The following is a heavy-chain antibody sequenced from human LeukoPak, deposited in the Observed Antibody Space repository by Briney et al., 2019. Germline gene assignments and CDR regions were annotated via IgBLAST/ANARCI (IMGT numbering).Heavy chain of an antibody. CDR2: IYYSGST. CDR1: GGSISSYY. D-gene: IGHD3-22*01. CDR3: ARGALITMIVDPEYYFDY. J-gene: IGHJ4*02. V-gene: IGHV4-59*01. Sequence: SETLSLTCTVSGGSISSYYWSWIRQPPGKGLEWIGYIYYSGSTNYNPSLKSRVTISVDTSKNQFSLKLSSVTAADTAVYYCARGALITMIVDPEYYFDYWGQGTLVTVSS.